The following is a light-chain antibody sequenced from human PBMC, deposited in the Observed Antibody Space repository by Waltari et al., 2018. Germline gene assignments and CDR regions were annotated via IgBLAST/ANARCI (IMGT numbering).Light chain of an antibody. J-gene: IGLJ3*02. CDR3: QTGGHGTWV. CDR2: VNSDGSH. V-gene: IGLV4-69*01. CDR1: SGHSSNV. Sequence: QLVLTQSPSASASLGTSVKLTCTLSSGHSSNVIAWLQQQPEKGPRYLMKVNSDGSHSKGDESPDRFSGASSGAARYLTISSLQSEDEADYYCQTGGHGTWVFGGGTKLTVL.